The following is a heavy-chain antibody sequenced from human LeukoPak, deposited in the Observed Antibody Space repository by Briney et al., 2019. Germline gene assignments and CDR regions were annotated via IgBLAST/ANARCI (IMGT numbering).Heavy chain of an antibody. CDR1: GFTFSSYG. D-gene: IGHD3-9*01. J-gene: IGHJ4*02. V-gene: IGHV3-30*02. Sequence: PGGSLRLSCAASGFTFSSYGMHWVRQAPGKGLEWVAFIRYDGSNKYYADSVKGRFTISRDNSKNTLYLQMNSLRAEDTALYYCAKDLGILTGASFRQKASDYWGQGTLVTVSS. CDR2: IRYDGSNK. CDR3: AKDLGILTGASFRQKASDY.